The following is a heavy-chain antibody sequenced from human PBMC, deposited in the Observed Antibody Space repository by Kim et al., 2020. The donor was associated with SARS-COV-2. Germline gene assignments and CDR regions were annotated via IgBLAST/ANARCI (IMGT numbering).Heavy chain of an antibody. J-gene: IGHJ4*02. V-gene: IGHV1-3*01. CDR3: ARTGASCPFCSGWYEDY. Sequence: ASVKVSCKASGYTFTSYAMHWVRQAPGQRLEWMGWINAGNGNTKYSQKFQGRVTITRDTSASTAYMELSSLRSEDTAVYYCARTGASCPFCSGWYEDYWGQGTLVTVSS. CDR1: GYTFTSYA. CDR2: INAGNGNT. D-gene: IGHD6-19*01.